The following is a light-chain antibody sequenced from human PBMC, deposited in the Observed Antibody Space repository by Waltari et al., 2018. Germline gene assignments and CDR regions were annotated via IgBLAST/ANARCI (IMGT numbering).Light chain of an antibody. CDR2: AAS. CDR1: QGFSSW. J-gene: IGKJ1*01. CDR3: QQAYSLPRT. V-gene: IGKV1-12*01. Sequence: DIQMNQSPSSVSASVGDRVTITCRTSQGFSSWLAWYQKKPGKAPKLLIYAASTLQSGVPSRFSGSGSWTHFTLTISSLQPEDIATYYCQQAYSLPRTFGQGTTVEIK.